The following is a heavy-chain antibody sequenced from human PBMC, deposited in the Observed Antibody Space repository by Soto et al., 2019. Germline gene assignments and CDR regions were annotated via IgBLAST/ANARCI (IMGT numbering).Heavy chain of an antibody. V-gene: IGHV1-2*04. J-gene: IGHJ5*02. D-gene: IGHD1-26*01. CDR2: INPNSGGT. Sequence: ASVKVSCKASGYTFTGYYMHWVRQAPGQGLEWMGWINPNSGGTNYAQKFQGWVTMTRDTSISTAYMELSRLRSDDTAVDYCARGKLVGANWFDPWGQRPLVTVSS. CDR1: GYTFTGYY. CDR3: ARGKLVGANWFDP.